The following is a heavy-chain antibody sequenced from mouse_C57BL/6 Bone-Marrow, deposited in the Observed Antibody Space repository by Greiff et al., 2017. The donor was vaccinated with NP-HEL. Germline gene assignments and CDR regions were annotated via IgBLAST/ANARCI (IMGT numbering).Heavy chain of an antibody. CDR2: ISDCGSYT. Sequence: EVKLVESGGGLVKPGGSLKLSCAASGFPFSSYAMSWVRQTPEKRLEWVATISDCGSYTYFPDNVTGRFPISSDNAKNNLYLQMRQLKTEDTAMYYCERRVLRSLYFDYWGQGTTLTVSS. J-gene: IGHJ2*01. D-gene: IGHD1-1*01. CDR3: ERRVLRSLYFDY. CDR1: GFPFSSYA. V-gene: IGHV5-4*03.